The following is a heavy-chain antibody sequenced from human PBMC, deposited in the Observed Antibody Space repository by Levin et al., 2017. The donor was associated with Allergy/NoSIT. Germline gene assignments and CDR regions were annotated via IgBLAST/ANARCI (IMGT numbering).Heavy chain of an antibody. V-gene: IGHV3-7*01. D-gene: IGHD4/OR15-4a*01. J-gene: IGHJ4*02. CDR3: AREVHARFDY. CDR2: IAQDGSEK. CDR1: GFTFSSYW. Sequence: PGGSLRLSCVDSGFTFSSYWMTWVRQAPGKGLEWVATIAQDGSEKHYVDSVKGRFTISRDNTKNSLYLQMNSLRAEDTAVYYCAREVHARFDYWGQGTLVTVSS.